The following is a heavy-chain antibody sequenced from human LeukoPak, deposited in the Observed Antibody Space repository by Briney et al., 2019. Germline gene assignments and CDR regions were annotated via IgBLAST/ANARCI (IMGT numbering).Heavy chain of an antibody. Sequence: PGGSLRLSCAASGFTFSDFYMSWIRQAPGKGLELVSYISSSGTYIYYADSVKGRFTISRDKAKNSLDMQMNNLRAEDTAVYYCARGNWFDPWGQGTLVTVSS. CDR3: ARGNWFDP. CDR1: GFTFSDFY. J-gene: IGHJ5*02. V-gene: IGHV3-11*01. CDR2: ISSSGTYI.